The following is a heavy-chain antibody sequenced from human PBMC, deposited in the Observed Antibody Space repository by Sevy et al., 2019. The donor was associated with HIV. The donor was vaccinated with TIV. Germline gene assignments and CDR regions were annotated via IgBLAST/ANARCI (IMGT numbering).Heavy chain of an antibody. CDR3: ARDRRNYGGQYFDY. CDR2: ISSGSSYT. V-gene: IGHV3-11*06. CDR1: GFTLSDYY. J-gene: IGHJ4*02. D-gene: IGHD4-17*01. Sequence: GGSLRLSCSPSGFTLSDYYMSWIRQAPGKGLEWVSYISSGSSYTNYADSVKGRFTISRDNAKNFLYLGMNNLRAEDTAVYYCARDRRNYGGQYFDYWGQGTLVTVSS.